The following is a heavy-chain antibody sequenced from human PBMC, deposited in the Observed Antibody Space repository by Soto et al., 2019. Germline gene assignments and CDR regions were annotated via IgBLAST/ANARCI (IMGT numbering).Heavy chain of an antibody. Sequence: AQLVESGGGLVQPGGSLRLSCAASGFTFSRYWMTWVRQAPGKGLEWVANIKEDGSHTYYVDSVRGRFTISRDNAEKSLYLQMNSLRAEDTAVYYCVSPPDSGGNTTLNRWGQGTLVTVSS. CDR1: GFTFSRYW. CDR2: IKEDGSHT. CDR3: VSPPDSGGNTTLNR. D-gene: IGHD3-10*01. J-gene: IGHJ4*02. V-gene: IGHV3-7*05.